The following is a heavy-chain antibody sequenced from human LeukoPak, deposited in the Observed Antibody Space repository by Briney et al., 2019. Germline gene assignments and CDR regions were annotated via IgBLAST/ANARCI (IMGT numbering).Heavy chain of an antibody. J-gene: IGHJ4*02. D-gene: IGHD6-25*01. CDR2: ISSSSSYI. CDR1: GFTFSSYS. Sequence: GGSLRLSCAASGFTFSSYSMNWVRQAPGKGLEWVSSISSSSSYIYYADSVRGRFTISRDNAKNSLYLRMNSLRAEDTAVYYCAHSLYGSAATGYWDQGTLVTVSS. CDR3: AHSLYGSAATGY. V-gene: IGHV3-21*01.